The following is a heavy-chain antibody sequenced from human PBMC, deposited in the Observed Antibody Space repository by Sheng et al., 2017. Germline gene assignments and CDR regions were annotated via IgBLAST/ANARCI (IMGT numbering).Heavy chain of an antibody. J-gene: IGHJ4*02. D-gene: IGHD4-17*01. CDR3: ASRSYGDFGPIDF. V-gene: IGHV3-66*01. CDR2: IYSGGNT. CDR1: GFTFSTSY. Sequence: EVQMVESGGGLVQPGGSLRLSCAASGFTFSTSYMSWVRQAPGKGLEWVSVIYSGGNTYYADSVKGRFTISRDNSKNTVYLQMNSLRAEDTAAYYCASRSYGDFGPIDFWGQGTLVTVSS.